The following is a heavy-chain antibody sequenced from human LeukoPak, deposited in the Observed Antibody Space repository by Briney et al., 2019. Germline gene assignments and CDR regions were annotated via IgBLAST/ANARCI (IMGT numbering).Heavy chain of an antibody. D-gene: IGHD3-22*01. CDR1: GGSISSSSYY. CDR2: IYYSGSA. CDR3: AREKIVVAYNDAFDI. J-gene: IGHJ3*02. Sequence: SETLSLTCTVSGGSISSSSYYWGWIRQPPGMGLEWIGSIYYSGSAYYNPSLKSRVTISVDTSKNQFSLKLSSVTAADTAVYYCAREKIVVAYNDAFDIWGQGTMVTVSS. V-gene: IGHV4-39*01.